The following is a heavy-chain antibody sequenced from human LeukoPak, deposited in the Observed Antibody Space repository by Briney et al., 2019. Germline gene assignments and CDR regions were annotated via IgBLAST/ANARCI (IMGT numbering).Heavy chain of an antibody. D-gene: IGHD2-2*01. CDR3: TTDGSTSSRYYYYGMDV. Sequence: PGGSLRLSCAASGFTFSNAWMSWVRQAPGKGLEWVGRIKSRTDGGTTDYAAPVKGRFTISRDDSKNTLYLQMNSLKTEDTAVYYCTTDGSTSSRYYYYGMDVWGQGTTVTVSS. V-gene: IGHV3-15*01. J-gene: IGHJ6*02. CDR1: GFTFSNAW. CDR2: IKSRTDGGTT.